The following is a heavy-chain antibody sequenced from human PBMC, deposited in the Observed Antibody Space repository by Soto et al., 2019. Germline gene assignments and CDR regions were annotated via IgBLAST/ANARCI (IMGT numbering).Heavy chain of an antibody. J-gene: IGHJ4*02. Sequence: QVQLQQWGAGLLKPSETLSLNCTLRVGSFSYFYWSWVRQPPGKGLEWIGEINRDGGTNFNPSLRSRVTVSIVTSKSQFSLKLASVTAADTAMYYCAFGGGNAASTIDFWAQGTLVTVSA. CDR3: AFGGGNAASTIDF. CDR1: VGSFSYFY. D-gene: IGHD3-16*01. CDR2: INRDGGT. V-gene: IGHV4-34*01.